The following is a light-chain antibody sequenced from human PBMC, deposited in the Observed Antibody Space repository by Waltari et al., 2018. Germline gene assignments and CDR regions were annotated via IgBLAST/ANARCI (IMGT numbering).Light chain of an antibody. CDR2: RAS. CDR3: QQDEGAPPT. Sequence: DIQLTHSPSSLSASVGDKVTITCQARQSITIWLAWYQRKPWEAPKSLIYRASSVESEVPSRFGGSGSGTDFTLTISSLQPEDFATYYCQQDEGAPPTFGQGTTVEI. J-gene: IGKJ1*01. V-gene: IGKV1D-16*02. CDR1: QSITIW.